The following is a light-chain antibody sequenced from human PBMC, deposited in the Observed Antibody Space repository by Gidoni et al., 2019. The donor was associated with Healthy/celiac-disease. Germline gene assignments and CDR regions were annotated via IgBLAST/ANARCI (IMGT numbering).Light chain of an antibody. Sequence: ERVLTQSPATLSLSPGERATLSCRASQSVSSYVAWYQQKPGQAPMLLIYYASTRATGIPARFSGSGSGTDFTLTISSLEPDDFAVYYCQQRSNWPPLTFGGGTKVEIK. J-gene: IGKJ4*01. CDR2: YAS. V-gene: IGKV3-11*01. CDR3: QQRSNWPPLT. CDR1: QSVSSY.